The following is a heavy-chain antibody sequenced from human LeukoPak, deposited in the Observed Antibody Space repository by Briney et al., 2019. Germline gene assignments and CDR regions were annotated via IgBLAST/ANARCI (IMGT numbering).Heavy chain of an antibody. CDR1: GFTFSSYG. CDR3: ARGGKYYYDSSGYYYDAIKPKYFDY. CDR2: ISYDGTNK. D-gene: IGHD3-22*01. Sequence: GGSLRLSCAASGFTFSSYGIHWVRQAPGKGLEWVAVISYDGTNKYYADSVKGRFTISRDNSNNTLYLQMNSLRAEDTAVYYCARGGKYYYDSSGYYYDAIKPKYFDYWGQGTLVTVSS. J-gene: IGHJ4*02. V-gene: IGHV3-30*03.